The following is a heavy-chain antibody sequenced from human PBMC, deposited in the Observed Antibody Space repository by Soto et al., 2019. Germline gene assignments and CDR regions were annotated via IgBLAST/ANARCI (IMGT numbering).Heavy chain of an antibody. CDR2: IWYDGSNK. CDR3: AKRNRLIAAAGTSTWFDS. Sequence: HPGGSLRLSCAASGFTFSSYGMHWVRQAPGKGLEWVAVIWYDGSNKYYADSVKGRFTISRDNSKNTLYLQMNSLRAEDTAVYYCAKRNRLIAAAGTSTWFDSWGQGALVTVSS. V-gene: IGHV3-33*06. D-gene: IGHD6-13*01. CDR1: GFTFSSYG. J-gene: IGHJ5*01.